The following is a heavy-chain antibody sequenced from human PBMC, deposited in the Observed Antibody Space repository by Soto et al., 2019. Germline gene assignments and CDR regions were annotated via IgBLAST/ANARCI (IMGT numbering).Heavy chain of an antibody. CDR2: INHSGST. V-gene: IGHV4-34*01. CDR3: ARDKITGLFDY. J-gene: IGHJ4*02. CDR1: GGSFSGYY. D-gene: IGHD2-8*02. Sequence: QVQLQQWGAGLLKPSETLSLTCAVYGGSFSGYYWTWIRQPPGTGLEWIGEINHSGSTNYNPSLKRRVTISVGTSKNQFSLKLTSVPAAAPAVYYCARDKITGLFDYWGQGTLVTVSS.